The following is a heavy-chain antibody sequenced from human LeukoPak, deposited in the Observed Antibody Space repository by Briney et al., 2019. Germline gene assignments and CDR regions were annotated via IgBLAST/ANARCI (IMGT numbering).Heavy chain of an antibody. CDR1: GGSISSYY. Sequence: PSETLSLTCTVSGGSISSYYWVWIRQPPGKGLEWIGYVFYNGRTSYNPSLKSRVTISADTSKNQFSLKMNSVTAADTAVYYCASGNYYQDYWGQGTVVTVSS. CDR3: ASGNYYQDY. V-gene: IGHV4-59*08. D-gene: IGHD1-26*01. CDR2: VFYNGRT. J-gene: IGHJ4*02.